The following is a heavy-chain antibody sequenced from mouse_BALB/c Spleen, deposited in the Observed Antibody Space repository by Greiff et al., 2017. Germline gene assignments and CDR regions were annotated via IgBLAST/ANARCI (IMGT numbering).Heavy chain of an antibody. CDR2: ISSGSSTI. CDR1: GFAFSSFG. J-gene: IGHJ4*01. V-gene: IGHV5-17*02. CDR3: ARDVSYAMDY. Sequence: EVKLMESGGGLVQPGGSRTLSCAASGFAFSSFGMYWVRQAPAKGLEWVAYISSGSSTIYYADTVKGRFTISRDNPKNTLFLQMTSLRSEDTAMYYCARDVSYAMDYWGEGTSVTVSS.